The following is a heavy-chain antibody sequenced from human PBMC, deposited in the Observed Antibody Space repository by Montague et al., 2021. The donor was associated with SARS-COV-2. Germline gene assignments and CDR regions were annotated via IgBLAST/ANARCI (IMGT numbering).Heavy chain of an antibody. D-gene: IGHD6-13*01. CDR1: GGFVNSGSYS. V-gene: IGHV4-39*01. J-gene: IGHJ4*02. Sequence: SETLSLTCTVSGGFVNSGSYSWDWIRQPPGKGLEWIGSIHYSGSTSYXXSLKSRVTISIDTSKNHFSLRVNSVTAADSAVYYCARHWGIAAAGNWGQGTLVTVSS. CDR3: ARHWGIAAAGN. CDR2: IHYSGST.